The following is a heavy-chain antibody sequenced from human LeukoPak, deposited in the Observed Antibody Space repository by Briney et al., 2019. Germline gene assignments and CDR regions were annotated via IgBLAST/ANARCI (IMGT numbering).Heavy chain of an antibody. D-gene: IGHD1-26*01. CDR1: GFTFSSYA. V-gene: IGHV3-23*01. Sequence: GGSLRLSCAASGFTFSSYAMSWVRQAPGKGLEWVSAISGSGGSTYYADSVKGRFTISRDNSKNTLYLQMNSLRAEDTAVYYCAKATTRIVGATGDYWGQGTLVTVSS. J-gene: IGHJ4*02. CDR3: AKATTRIVGATGDY. CDR2: ISGSGGST.